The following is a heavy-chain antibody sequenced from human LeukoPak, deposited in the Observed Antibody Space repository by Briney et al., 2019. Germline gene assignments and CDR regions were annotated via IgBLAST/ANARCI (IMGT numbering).Heavy chain of an antibody. J-gene: IGHJ1*01. CDR3: ARSTTPNENEYFEH. Sequence: SVKVSCKASGYTFTGYYIHWVRQAPGQGLEWMGWINPNSGGTNYIQKFQGRVTMTRDTSISTAYMELSRLRSDDTAVYYCARSTTPNENEYFEHWGQGTLVTVSS. CDR2: INPNSGGT. D-gene: IGHD2/OR15-2a*01. CDR1: GYTFTGYY. V-gene: IGHV1-2*02.